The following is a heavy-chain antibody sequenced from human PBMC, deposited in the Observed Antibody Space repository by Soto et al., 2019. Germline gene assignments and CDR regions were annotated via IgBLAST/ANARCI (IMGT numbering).Heavy chain of an antibody. CDR1: GFTFSSYW. CDR2: INSDGSST. V-gene: IGHV3-74*01. J-gene: IGHJ5*02. D-gene: IGHD5-12*01. CDR3: ARGGWVSAPPGFDP. Sequence: GGSLRLSCAASGFTFSSYWMHWVRQAPVKGLVWVSRINSDGSSTSYADSVKGRFTISRDNAKNTLYLQMNSLRAEDTAVYYCARGGWVSAPPGFDPWGQGTLVTVSS.